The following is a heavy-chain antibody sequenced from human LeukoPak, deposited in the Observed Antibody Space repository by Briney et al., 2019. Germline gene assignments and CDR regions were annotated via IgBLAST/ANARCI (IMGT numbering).Heavy chain of an antibody. CDR3: AREFSWSGFFDY. V-gene: IGHV4-59*01. CDR1: DGSISSYY. J-gene: IGHJ4*02. Sequence: SETLSLTCTVSDGSISSYYWSWIRQPPGKGLEWIGHIYDSGSTNYNPSLKSRVTISVDTSKNQFSLKLSSVTAADTAVYYCAREFSWSGFFDYWGQGTLVTVSS. CDR2: IYDSGST. D-gene: IGHD3-3*01.